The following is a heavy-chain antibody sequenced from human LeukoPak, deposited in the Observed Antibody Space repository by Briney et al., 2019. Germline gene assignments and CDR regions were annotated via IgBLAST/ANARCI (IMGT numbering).Heavy chain of an antibody. CDR1: GYTFTNYY. CDR2: INPTGDST. J-gene: IGHJ4*02. V-gene: IGHV1-46*01. D-gene: IGHD3-3*01. Sequence: ASVKVSCKASGYTFTNYYIHWVRQAPGQGLEWMGIINPTGDSTSYAQKFQARVTMTRDTSTNTVYMELSSLRSEDTAVYYCARGELLRFLEWYFDYWGQGTLVTVSS. CDR3: ARGELLRFLEWYFDY.